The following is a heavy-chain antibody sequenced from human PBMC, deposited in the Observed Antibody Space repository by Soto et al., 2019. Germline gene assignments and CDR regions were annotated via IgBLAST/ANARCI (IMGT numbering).Heavy chain of an antibody. CDR1: GYTFTTYG. Sequence: ASVKVSCKASGYTFTTYGISWVRQAPGQGLEWMGWISAYNGNTNYAQKLQGRVTMTTDTSTSTAHMELRSLRSDDTAVYYCARDGRIEGVEYYYYGMDVWGQGTTVTVSS. D-gene: IGHD1-26*01. J-gene: IGHJ6*02. V-gene: IGHV1-18*01. CDR3: ARDGRIEGVEYYYYGMDV. CDR2: ISAYNGNT.